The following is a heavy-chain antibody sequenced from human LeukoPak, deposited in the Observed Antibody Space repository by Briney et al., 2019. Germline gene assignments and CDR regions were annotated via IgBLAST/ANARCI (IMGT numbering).Heavy chain of an antibody. CDR2: ISSSSSYI. Sequence: GGSLRLSCAASGFTFSSYSMNWVRQAPGKGLEWVSSISSSSSYIYYADSVKGRFTISRDNAKNSLYLQMNSLRAEDTAVYYCAGLAVAGARGEFDYWGQGTLVTVSS. J-gene: IGHJ4*02. D-gene: IGHD6-19*01. V-gene: IGHV3-21*01. CDR3: AGLAVAGARGEFDY. CDR1: GFTFSSYS.